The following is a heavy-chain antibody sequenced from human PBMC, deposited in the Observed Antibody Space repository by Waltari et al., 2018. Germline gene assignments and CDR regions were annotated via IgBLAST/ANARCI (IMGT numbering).Heavy chain of an antibody. CDR1: GGTFSSYA. J-gene: IGHJ4*02. CDR3: ARDRRYCSSTSCYLFDY. Sequence: QVQLVQSGAEVKKPGSSVKVSCKASGGTFSSYAISWVRQAPGQGLEWMGGIIPIFGTANYAQKFQGRVTITADESTSTAYMELSSLRAEDTAVYYCARDRRYCSSTSCYLFDYWGQGTLVTVSS. V-gene: IGHV1-69*01. CDR2: IIPIFGTA. D-gene: IGHD2-2*01.